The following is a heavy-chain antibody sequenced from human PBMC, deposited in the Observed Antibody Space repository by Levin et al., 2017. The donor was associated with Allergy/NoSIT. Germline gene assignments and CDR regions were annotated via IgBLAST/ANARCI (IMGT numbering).Heavy chain of an antibody. Sequence: TTGGSLRLSCAISGVTFSDYYMSWFRQAPGKGPEWISYIRSSGDTIYYADSVKGRFTVSWDNAKNSLYLQMDSLSAADTAVYFCAKMATAGNWFDSWGQGTLVTVSS. V-gene: IGHV3-11*01. CDR1: GVTFSDYY. CDR2: IRSSGDTI. J-gene: IGHJ5*01. D-gene: IGHD6-13*01. CDR3: AKMATAGNWFDS.